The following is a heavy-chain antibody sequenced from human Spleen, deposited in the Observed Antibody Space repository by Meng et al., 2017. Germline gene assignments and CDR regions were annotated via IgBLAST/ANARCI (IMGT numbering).Heavy chain of an antibody. V-gene: IGHV4-34*01. D-gene: IGHD2-8*02. Sequence: SETLSLTCAVYGGSFSGYYWSWIRQPPGKGLEWIGEINHSGSTNYNPSLKSRVTISVDTSKNQFSLELSSVTAAGTAVYYCAREGSPTGRLYYFDYWGQGTLVTVSS. CDR1: GGSFSGYY. CDR2: INHSGST. J-gene: IGHJ4*02. CDR3: AREGSPTGRLYYFDY.